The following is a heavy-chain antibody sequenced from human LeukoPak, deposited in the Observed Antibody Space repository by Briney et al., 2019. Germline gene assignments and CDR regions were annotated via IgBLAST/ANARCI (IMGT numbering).Heavy chain of an antibody. V-gene: IGHV4-59*08. Sequence: SETLSLTCTVSGGSLSSYYWSWLRQPPGKGLEWIGYIYYSGSTNYNPSLKSRVTISVDTSKNQFSLKLSSVTAADTAVYYCARHVYRSHYYYYCMDVWGQGTTVTVSS. CDR3: ARHVYRSHYYYYCMDV. J-gene: IGHJ6*02. CDR1: GGSLSSYY. D-gene: IGHD3-16*02. CDR2: IYYSGST.